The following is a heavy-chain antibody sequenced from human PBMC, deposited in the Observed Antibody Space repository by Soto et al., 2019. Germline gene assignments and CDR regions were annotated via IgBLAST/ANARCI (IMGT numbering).Heavy chain of an antibody. CDR3: ASSIAVAGMSDY. D-gene: IGHD6-19*01. V-gene: IGHV3-33*01. J-gene: IGHJ4*02. Sequence: GGSLRLSCAASGFTFSSYGMHWVRQAPGKGLEWVAVIWYDGSNKYYADSVKGRFTISRDNSKNTLYLQMNSLRAEDTAVYYCASSIAVAGMSDYWGQGTLVTVSS. CDR2: IWYDGSNK. CDR1: GFTFSSYG.